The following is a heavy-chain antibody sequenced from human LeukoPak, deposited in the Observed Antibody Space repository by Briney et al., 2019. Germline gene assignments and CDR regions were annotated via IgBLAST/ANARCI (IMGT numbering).Heavy chain of an antibody. J-gene: IGHJ5*02. CDR2: INHSGST. D-gene: IGHD3-9*01. CDR1: GDSISSSTYY. CDR3: ARRSDYDILTGYSNSRFDP. Sequence: PSETLSLTCTVSGDSISSSTYYWGWIRQPPGKGLEWIGEINHSGSTNNNPTLKSRVTISVDTSKNQFSLKLSSVTAADTAVYYCARRSDYDILTGYSNSRFDPWGQGTLVTVSS. V-gene: IGHV4-39*07.